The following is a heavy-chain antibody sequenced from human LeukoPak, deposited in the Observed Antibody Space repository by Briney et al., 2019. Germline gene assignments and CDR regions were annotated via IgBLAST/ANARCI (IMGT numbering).Heavy chain of an antibody. CDR1: GGSISSGDYY. D-gene: IGHD1-14*01. Sequence: SQTVSLTCTVSGGSISSGDYYWTWIRQPPGKGLEWIGYIYYSGSTYYTPTLRGRVTISVDTSKNQFSLKLSSVTAADTAVYYCARDQAGWWFDPWGQKTMVRVSS. CDR2: IYYSGST. J-gene: IGHJ5*02. V-gene: IGHV4-30-4*01. CDR3: ARDQAGWWFDP.